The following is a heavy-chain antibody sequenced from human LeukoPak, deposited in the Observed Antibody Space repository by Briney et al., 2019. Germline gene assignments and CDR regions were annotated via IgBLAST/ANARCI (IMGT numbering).Heavy chain of an antibody. D-gene: IGHD3-9*01. V-gene: IGHV4-30-2*01. CDR2: IYHSGST. CDR1: GGSISSGGYS. Sequence: SETLSLTCAVSGGSISSGGYSWSWIRQPPGKGLEWIGYIYHSGSTYYNPSLKSRVTISVDRSKNQFSLKLSSVTAADTAVYYCARLTNDAFDIWGQGTMVTVSP. CDR3: ARLTNDAFDI. J-gene: IGHJ3*02.